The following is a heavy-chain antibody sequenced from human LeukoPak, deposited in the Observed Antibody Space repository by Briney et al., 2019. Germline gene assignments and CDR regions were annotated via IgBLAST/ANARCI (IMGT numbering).Heavy chain of an antibody. V-gene: IGHV3-23*01. CDR2: ISGSVSST. CDR1: GITISSYA. J-gene: IGHJ4*02. D-gene: IGHD2-8*01. Sequence: EAGGSLRLSCAASGITISSYAMTWVRQAPGKGLEWVSGISGSVSSTHYADSVKGRFTISRDNSKNTLYLQMNSLRAEDTAVYYCAKGGNGYCTNGICSPRVVAAIDYWGQGTLVTVSS. CDR3: AKGGNGYCTNGICSPRVVAAIDY.